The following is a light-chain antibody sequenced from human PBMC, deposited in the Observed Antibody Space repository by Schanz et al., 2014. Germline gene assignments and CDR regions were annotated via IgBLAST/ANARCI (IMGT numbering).Light chain of an antibody. CDR1: QSVANNY. CDR2: GAS. J-gene: IGKJ3*01. Sequence: EKVLTQSPGTLSLSPGERATLSCRASQSVANNYLAWYQQKPGQAPTLLIYGASSRATGIPDRFSGSGSGSDFTLTISRLDPEDFAVYFCQQYGPSLLTFGPGTKVDIK. V-gene: IGKV3-20*01. CDR3: QQYGPSLLT.